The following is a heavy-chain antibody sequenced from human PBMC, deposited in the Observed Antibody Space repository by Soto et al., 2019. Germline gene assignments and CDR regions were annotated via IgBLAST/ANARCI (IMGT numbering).Heavy chain of an antibody. D-gene: IGHD6-13*01. CDR3: AKDGAGMGGMDV. Sequence: QVQLVESGGGVVQPGRSLRLSCAASGFTFSSYGMHWVRQAPGKGLEWVAVISYDGSNKYYADSVKGRFTISRDNSKNTLYLQMNSLRAEDTAVYYCAKDGAGMGGMDVWGQGTTVTVSS. CDR2: ISYDGSNK. CDR1: GFTFSSYG. J-gene: IGHJ6*02. V-gene: IGHV3-30*18.